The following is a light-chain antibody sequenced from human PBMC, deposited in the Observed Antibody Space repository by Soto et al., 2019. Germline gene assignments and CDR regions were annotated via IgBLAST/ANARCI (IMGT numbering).Light chain of an antibody. Sequence: DIVLTRSPGTLSLSPGERATLSCRAIQTFSSGYLAWYQQKHGQAPRLLIYGASSRATGIPDRFSGSGSGTDFTLTISRMEPEDFAVYYCQQYSRSPQTFGHGTKVDIK. CDR2: GAS. J-gene: IGKJ1*01. CDR3: QQYSRSPQT. CDR1: QTFSSGY. V-gene: IGKV3-20*01.